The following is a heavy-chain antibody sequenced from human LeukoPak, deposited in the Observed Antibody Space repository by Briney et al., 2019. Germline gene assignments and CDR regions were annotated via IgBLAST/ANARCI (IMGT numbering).Heavy chain of an antibody. CDR2: ISSSSSYI. CDR3: AKGQQLTRRSYAYYYYYGMDV. CDR1: GFTFSSYS. D-gene: IGHD6-13*01. J-gene: IGHJ6*02. V-gene: IGHV3-21*04. Sequence: PGGSLRLSCAASGFTFSSYSMNWVRQAPGKGLEWVSSISSSSSYIYYADSVKGRFTISRDNAKNSLYLQMNSLRAEDTAVYYCAKGQQLTRRSYAYYYYYGMDVWGQGTTVTVSS.